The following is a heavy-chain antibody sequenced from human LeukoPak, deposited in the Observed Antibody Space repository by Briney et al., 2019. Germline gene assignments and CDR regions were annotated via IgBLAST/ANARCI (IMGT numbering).Heavy chain of an antibody. Sequence: ASVKVSCKASGYTFTGYYMHWVRQAPGQGLEWMGWINPNSGGTNYAQKFQGTVTMTRDTSISTAYMELSRLRSDDTAVYYCARGNYDFWSGYTFDYWGQGTLVTVSS. J-gene: IGHJ4*02. CDR3: ARGNYDFWSGYTFDY. D-gene: IGHD3-3*01. CDR2: INPNSGGT. V-gene: IGHV1-2*02. CDR1: GYTFTGYY.